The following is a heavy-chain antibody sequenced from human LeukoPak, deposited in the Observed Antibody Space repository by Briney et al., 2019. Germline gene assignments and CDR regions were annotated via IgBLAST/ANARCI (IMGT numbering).Heavy chain of an antibody. Sequence: SETLSLTCAVYGGSFSGYYWSWIRQPPGKGLEWIGEINHSGSTNYNPSLKSRVTISVDTSKNQFSLKLSSVTAADTAVYYCAREGTVPPYGRDVGAKGTRAPVPS. CDR1: GGSFSGYY. CDR2: INHSGST. J-gene: IGHJ6*04. CDR3: AREGTVPPYGRDV. V-gene: IGHV4-34*01. D-gene: IGHD1-1*01.